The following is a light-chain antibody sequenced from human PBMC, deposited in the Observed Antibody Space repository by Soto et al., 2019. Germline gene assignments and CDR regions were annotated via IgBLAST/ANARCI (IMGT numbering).Light chain of an antibody. CDR3: QQYSSWLWT. Sequence: IVMTQSPATLSVSPGERANLSCRASQSVGTKLAWYQQTPGQAPRLLIYGASNRATGVPARISGRVSGTEFTLTIASLQSEDFAVYYCQQYSSWLWTFGQGTKVDIK. CDR2: GAS. V-gene: IGKV3-15*01. J-gene: IGKJ1*01. CDR1: QSVGTK.